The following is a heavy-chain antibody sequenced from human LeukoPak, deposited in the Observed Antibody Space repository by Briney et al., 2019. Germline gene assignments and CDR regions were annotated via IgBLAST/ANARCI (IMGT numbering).Heavy chain of an antibody. J-gene: IGHJ3*01. CDR3: AILRAMAGHRGGFDF. D-gene: IGHD6-19*01. CDR1: GDSISYHNYY. Sequence: SETLSLTCAVSGDSISYHNYYWDWIRQPPGKGLEWIGTVYYTGNTCYNPSLKSRVAISVDTSKNQFSLQLTSMTAAGTAVYYCAILRAMAGHRGGFDFWGRGTMVTVSS. V-gene: IGHV4-39*01. CDR2: VYYTGNT.